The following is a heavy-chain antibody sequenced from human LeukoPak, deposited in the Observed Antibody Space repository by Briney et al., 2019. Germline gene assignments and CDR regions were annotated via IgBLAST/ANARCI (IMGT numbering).Heavy chain of an antibody. D-gene: IGHD6-19*01. Sequence: PGGSLRLSCAASGFTFYSYGMHWVRQAPGKGLEWVALIWSDGSKEYYLDSVKGRFTISRDNSKNTVSLQMNSLRVEDTAVYYCARTSAYNSDWRPSYFDNWGQGNLVTVSS. J-gene: IGHJ4*02. CDR2: IWSDGSKE. V-gene: IGHV3-33*01. CDR3: ARTSAYNSDWRPSYFDN. CDR1: GFTFYSYG.